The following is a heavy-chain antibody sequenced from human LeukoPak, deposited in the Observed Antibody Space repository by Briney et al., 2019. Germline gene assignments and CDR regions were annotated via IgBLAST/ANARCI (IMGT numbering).Heavy chain of an antibody. J-gene: IGHJ4*02. D-gene: IGHD2-15*01. CDR1: GFTFSSYG. V-gene: IGHV3-30*02. CDR3: AKIVVVVAATPRRQDFDY. CDR2: IRYDGSNK. Sequence: GGSLRLSCAASGFTFSSYGMHWVRQAPGKGLEWVAFIRYDGSNKYYADSVKGRFTISRDNSKNTLYLQMNSLRAEDTAVYHCAKIVVVVAATPRRQDFDYWGQGTLVTVSS.